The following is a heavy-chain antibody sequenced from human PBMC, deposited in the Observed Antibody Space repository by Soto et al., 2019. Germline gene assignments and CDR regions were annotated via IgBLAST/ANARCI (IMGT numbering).Heavy chain of an antibody. Sequence: PGEALTISCQGSGNNFATQWIGWVRHKAGKGLEWMGIIFPGDAETRYSPSFQGHITISADKSISIAYLRWSSLKASDTGMYYCATPGGFGMDVWGQGTTVTVSS. CDR2: IFPGDAET. V-gene: IGHV5-51*01. D-gene: IGHD5-12*01. CDR1: GNNFATQW. J-gene: IGHJ6*02. CDR3: ATPGGFGMDV.